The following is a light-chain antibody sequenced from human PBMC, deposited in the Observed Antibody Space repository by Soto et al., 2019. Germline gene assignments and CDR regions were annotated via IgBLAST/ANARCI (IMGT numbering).Light chain of an antibody. CDR1: SSDVGGYNY. V-gene: IGLV2-14*01. J-gene: IGLJ3*02. CDR2: EVT. CDR3: ASYTTSNTLGV. Sequence: QSVLTQPASVSGSPGQSITISCTGTSSDVGGYNYVSWYQQHPGKAPKLLIYEVTNRPSGVSNRFSGSKSGNTASLTISGLQAEDESDYSCASYTTSNTLGVFGGGTKLTVL.